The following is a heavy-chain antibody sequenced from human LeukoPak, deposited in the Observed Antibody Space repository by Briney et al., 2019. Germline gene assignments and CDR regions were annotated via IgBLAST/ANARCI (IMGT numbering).Heavy chain of an antibody. D-gene: IGHD5-18*01. Sequence: ASVMVSCKASGGTFSSYAISWVRQATGQGLEWMGWMNPNSGNTGYAQKFQGRVTMTRNTSISTAYMELSSLRAEDTAVYYCAKVYPTPDTAMVQYWGQGTLVTVSS. CDR2: MNPNSGNT. J-gene: IGHJ4*02. CDR1: GGTFSSYA. V-gene: IGHV1-8*02. CDR3: AKVYPTPDTAMVQY.